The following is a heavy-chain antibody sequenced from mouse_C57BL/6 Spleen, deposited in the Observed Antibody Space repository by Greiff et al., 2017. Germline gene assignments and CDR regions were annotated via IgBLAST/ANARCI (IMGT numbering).Heavy chain of an antibody. Sequence: QVQLQQSGAELVKPGASVKISCKASGYAFSSYWMNWVKQTPVHGLEWIGAIDPETGGTAYNQKFKGKAILTADKSSSTAYMELRSLTSEDSAVYYCTRKGHYGYAMDYWGQGTSVTVSS. CDR3: TRKGHYGYAMDY. CDR2: IDPETGGT. V-gene: IGHV1-15*01. J-gene: IGHJ4*01. CDR1: GYAFSSYW. D-gene: IGHD1-1*02.